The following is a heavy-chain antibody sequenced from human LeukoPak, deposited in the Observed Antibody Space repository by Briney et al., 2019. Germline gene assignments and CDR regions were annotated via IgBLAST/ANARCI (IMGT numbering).Heavy chain of an antibody. J-gene: IGHJ5*02. Sequence: PSETLSLTCTVSGGSISSSSYYWSWIRQPPGKGLEWIGSIYYSGSTYYNPSLKSRVTISVDTSKNQFSLKLSSVTAADTAVYYCARVRFGEYEGWFDPWGQGTLVTVSS. V-gene: IGHV4-39*07. D-gene: IGHD3-10*01. CDR3: ARVRFGEYEGWFDP. CDR1: GGSISSSSYY. CDR2: IYYSGST.